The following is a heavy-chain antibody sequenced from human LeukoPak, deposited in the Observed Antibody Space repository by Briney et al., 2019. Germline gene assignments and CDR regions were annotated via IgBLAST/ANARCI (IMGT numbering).Heavy chain of an antibody. J-gene: IGHJ6*03. V-gene: IGHV4-59*01. CDR1: NHSITIYY. CDR2: IDHTGST. D-gene: IGHD6-13*01. CDR3: TRGRVSSSSWYSTYYYYFYMDV. Sequence: ASETLSLTCTVYNHSITIYYWTWNRQPPGKGLEWIGYIDHTGSTNYNPSLNSRVTISRDSSKTDFSVQLSAVTAADTAEYFATRGRVSSSSWYSTYYYYFYMDVWGKGTTVTVSS.